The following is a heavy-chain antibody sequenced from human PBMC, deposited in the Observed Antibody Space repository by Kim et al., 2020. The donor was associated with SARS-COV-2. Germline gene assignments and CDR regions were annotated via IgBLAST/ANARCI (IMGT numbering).Heavy chain of an antibody. Sequence: SVKVSCKASGGTFSSYAISWVRQAPGQGLEWMGRIIPILGIANYAQKFQGRVTITADKSTSTAYMELISLRSEDTAVYYCARDSSIAARNHYYYYYYMD. D-gene: IGHD6-6*01. CDR2: IIPILGIA. CDR1: GGTFSSYA. CDR3: ARDSSIAARNHYYYYYYMD. J-gene: IGHJ6*03. V-gene: IGHV1-69*04.